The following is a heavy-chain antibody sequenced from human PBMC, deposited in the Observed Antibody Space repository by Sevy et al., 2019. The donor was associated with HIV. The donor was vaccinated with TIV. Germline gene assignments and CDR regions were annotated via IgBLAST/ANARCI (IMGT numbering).Heavy chain of an antibody. V-gene: IGHV3-23*01. CDR2: ISGSGGST. CDR3: AKGGSGWYYFDY. D-gene: IGHD6-19*01. Sequence: GGSLRLSCAASGFTFSSYAMSWVRQAPGKGLEWVSAISGSGGSTYYVESVKGRLTISRDNSKNTLYLQMNSLRDEDTAVYYCAKGGSGWYYFDYWGQGTLVTVSS. J-gene: IGHJ4*02. CDR1: GFTFSSYA.